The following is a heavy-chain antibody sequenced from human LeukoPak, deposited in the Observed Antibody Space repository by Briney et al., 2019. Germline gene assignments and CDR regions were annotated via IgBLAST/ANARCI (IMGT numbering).Heavy chain of an antibody. CDR2: INHSGST. CDR3: ARHVQLLYGVYYYYYMDV. Sequence: PSETLSLTCAVYGGSFSGYYWSWIRQPPGKGLEWIGEINHSGSTNYNPSLKSRVTISVDTSKNQFSLKLSSVTAADTAVYYCARHVQLLYGVYYYYYMDVWGKGTTVTVSS. D-gene: IGHD2-2*02. V-gene: IGHV4-34*01. J-gene: IGHJ6*03. CDR1: GGSFSGYY.